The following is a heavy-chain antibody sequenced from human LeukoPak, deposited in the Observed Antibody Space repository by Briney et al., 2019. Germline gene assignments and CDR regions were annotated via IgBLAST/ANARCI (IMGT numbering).Heavy chain of an antibody. V-gene: IGHV1-2*02. Sequence: ASVKVSCKASGYTFTGYYMHWVRQAPGQGLEWMGWINPNSGGTNYAQKFQGRVTMTRDTSISTANMELSRLRSDDTAVYYCARVFVGAYSNYGVVGATGAFDIWGQGTMVTVSS. J-gene: IGHJ3*02. CDR1: GYTFTGYY. CDR3: ARVFVGAYSNYGVVGATGAFDI. D-gene: IGHD1-26*01. CDR2: INPNSGGT.